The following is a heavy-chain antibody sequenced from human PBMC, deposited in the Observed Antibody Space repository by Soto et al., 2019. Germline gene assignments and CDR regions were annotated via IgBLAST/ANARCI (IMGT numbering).Heavy chain of an antibody. V-gene: IGHV4-34*01. Sequence: QVQLQQWGAGLLKPSETLSLTCAVYGGSFSGYYWSWIRQPPGKVLEWIGEINHSGSTNYNPSLKSRVTISVDTSKNQFSLKLSSVTAADTAVYYCARSATVTTRPYYFDYWGQGTLVNVSS. CDR3: ARSATVTTRPYYFDY. CDR1: GGSFSGYY. J-gene: IGHJ4*02. CDR2: INHSGST. D-gene: IGHD4-17*01.